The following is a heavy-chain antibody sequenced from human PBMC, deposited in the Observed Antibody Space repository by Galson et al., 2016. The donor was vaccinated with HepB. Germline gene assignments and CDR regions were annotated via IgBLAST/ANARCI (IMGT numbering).Heavy chain of an antibody. V-gene: IGHV1-24*01. Sequence: SVKVSCKASGYILTDLSIHWVRQAPGKGLEWMGRFDPEDGETIYARKFQGRVTMTADTSTDTAYMDLSSLRSEDTAVYYCATDRFGGIYYYYGMDVWGQGTTVTVSS. CDR2: FDPEDGET. J-gene: IGHJ6*02. D-gene: IGHD3-10*01. CDR3: ATDRFGGIYYYYGMDV. CDR1: GYILTDLS.